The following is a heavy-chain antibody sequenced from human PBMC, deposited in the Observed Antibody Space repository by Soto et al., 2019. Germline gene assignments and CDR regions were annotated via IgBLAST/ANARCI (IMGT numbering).Heavy chain of an antibody. V-gene: IGHV2-26*01. CDR2: IFWNGEK. D-gene: IGHD1-26*01. J-gene: IGHJ4*02. Sequence: QVTLKESGPVLVKPTETLTLTCAVSGFSPRDSKVGVSWIRQPPGKALEWLAHIFWNGEKSYSTSLERRLTNSKDPSKGQVVLTTTNMDPLDTATHFFAHVGPWDGAHAYDHWGRATVVTVSS. CDR3: AHVGPWDGAHAYDH. CDR1: GFSPRDSKVG.